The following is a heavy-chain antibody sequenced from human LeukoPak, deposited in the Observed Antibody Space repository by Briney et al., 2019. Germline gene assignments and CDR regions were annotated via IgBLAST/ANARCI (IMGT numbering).Heavy chain of an antibody. CDR2: ISGSSSYI. CDR1: GFTFSSYS. Sequence: GGSLRLSCAASGFTFSSYSMNWVRQAPGKGLEWVSSISGSSSYIYYADSAKGRFTISRDNAKKSLYLQVNSLRAEDTAVYYCARDDASSSSSFDYWGQGTLVTVSS. CDR3: ARDDASSSSSFDY. J-gene: IGHJ4*02. V-gene: IGHV3-21*01. D-gene: IGHD6-6*01.